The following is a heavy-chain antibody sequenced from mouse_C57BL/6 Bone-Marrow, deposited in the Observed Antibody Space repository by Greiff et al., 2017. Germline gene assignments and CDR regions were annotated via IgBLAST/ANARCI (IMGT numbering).Heavy chain of an antibody. CDR2: IDPNRGGT. CDR3: ARSRSLRRGGAMDY. CDR1: GYTFTSYW. D-gene: IGHD2-12*01. J-gene: IGHJ4*01. Sequence: QVQLQQPGAELVKPGASVKLSCKASGYTFTSYWMHWVKQRPGRGLEWIGRIDPNRGGTKYNEKFKSKATLTGDKPSSTAYMQRSSLTSEDSAVYYCARSRSLRRGGAMDYWGQGTSVTVSS. V-gene: IGHV1-72*01.